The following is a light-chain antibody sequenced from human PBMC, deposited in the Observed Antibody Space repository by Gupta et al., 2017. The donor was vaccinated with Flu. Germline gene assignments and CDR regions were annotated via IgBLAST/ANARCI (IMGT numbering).Light chain of an antibody. Sequence: SYELRQPPSVSVSPGQTARITCSGDALAKQYVYWYQQKPDQGPVLVIYKDTERTSGIPERFSGSSSGTTLTLTISGVQAADEADYYCQSADYSGTWVFGGGTKLTVL. CDR1: ALAKQY. CDR2: KDT. CDR3: QSADYSGTWV. J-gene: IGLJ3*02. V-gene: IGLV3-25*03.